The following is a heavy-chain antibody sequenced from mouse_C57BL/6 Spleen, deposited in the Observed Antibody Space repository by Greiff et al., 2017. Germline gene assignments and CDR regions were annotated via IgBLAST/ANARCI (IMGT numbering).Heavy chain of an antibody. CDR1: GYTFTSYW. CDR3: ARQLRLHRGYYAMDY. Sequence: QVQLQQPGAELVRPGSSVKLSCKASGYTFTSYWMHWVKQRPIQGLEWIGNIDPSDSETHYNQKFKDKATLTVDKSSSSAYMQLSSLTSEYSAVYYCARQLRLHRGYYAMDYWGQGTSVTVSS. D-gene: IGHD3-2*02. V-gene: IGHV1-52*01. CDR2: IDPSDSET. J-gene: IGHJ4*01.